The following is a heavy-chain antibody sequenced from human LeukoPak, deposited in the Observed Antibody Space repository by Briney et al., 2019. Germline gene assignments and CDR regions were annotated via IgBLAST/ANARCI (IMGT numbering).Heavy chain of an antibody. J-gene: IGHJ5*02. V-gene: IGHV1-8*01. CDR2: IDPKNGNR. CDR3: ARSHTQKEFCGGGRCYPTVWWFDP. Sequence: ASVKVSCKASGYTFINNDINWVRQAPGQGLEWMAWIDPKNGNRGYAQNFQGRVTMTTDISINTAYLELCSLTSEDTAVYYCARSHTQKEFCGGGRCYPTVWWFDPWGQGTLVTVSS. CDR1: GYTFINND. D-gene: IGHD2-15*01.